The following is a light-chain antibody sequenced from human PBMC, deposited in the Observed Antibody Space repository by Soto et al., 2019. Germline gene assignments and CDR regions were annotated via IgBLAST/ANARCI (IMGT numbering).Light chain of an antibody. CDR3: QQRSNWPPWT. J-gene: IGKJ1*01. V-gene: IGKV3-15*01. CDR2: GAP. Sequence: EIIMTQSPATLSVSPGERATLSCRASQSVSNNLAWYQQKPGQAPRLLIYGAPTRATGIPARFSGSGSGTDFTLTISSLEPEDSAVYYCQQRSNWPPWTFGQGTKVDIK. CDR1: QSVSNN.